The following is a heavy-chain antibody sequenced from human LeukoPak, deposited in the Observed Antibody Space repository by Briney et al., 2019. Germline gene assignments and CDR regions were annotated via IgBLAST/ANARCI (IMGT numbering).Heavy chain of an antibody. J-gene: IGHJ4*02. CDR3: ARERGYGRCGCVVYFVC. Sequence: PSETVSLTYAVYDGSFRVYYWSGMPQPPGEAGEWIGEINHSGSPNFNTSLKRRVTISLDTSKTQFSLKRRYVTAADTAVYYCARERGYGRCGCVVYFVCWGEGTLVTVSS. V-gene: IGHV4-34*01. CDR1: DGSFRVYY. D-gene: IGHD3-22*01. CDR2: INHSGSP.